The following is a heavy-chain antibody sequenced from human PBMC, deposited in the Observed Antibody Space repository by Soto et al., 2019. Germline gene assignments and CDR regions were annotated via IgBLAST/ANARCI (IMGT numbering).Heavy chain of an antibody. CDR3: ASRYFDWLPSYYYYYGMDV. V-gene: IGHV4-59*05. CDR1: GVSISSYY. D-gene: IGHD3-9*01. J-gene: IGHJ6*02. CDR2: IYYSGST. Sequence: SETLSLTCTVSGVSISSYYWSWIRQPPGKGLEWIGSIYYSGSTYYNPSLKSRVTISVDTSKNQFSLKLSSVTAADTAVYYCASRYFDWLPSYYYYYGMDVWGQGTTVTVSS.